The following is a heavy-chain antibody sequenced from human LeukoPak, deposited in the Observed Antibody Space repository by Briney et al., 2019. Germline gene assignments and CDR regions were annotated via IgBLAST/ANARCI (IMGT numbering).Heavy chain of an antibody. CDR3: AKDRKPMIVVVTQTTPYDY. CDR2: SSGSGGST. Sequence: GGSLRLSCAASGFTFSSYAMSWVRQAPGRGLEWVSASSGSGGSTYYADSVKGRFTISRDNSKNTLYLQMNSLRAEDTAVYYCAKDRKPMIVVVTQTTPYDYWGQGTLVTVSS. J-gene: IGHJ4*02. CDR1: GFTFSSYA. D-gene: IGHD3-22*01. V-gene: IGHV3-23*01.